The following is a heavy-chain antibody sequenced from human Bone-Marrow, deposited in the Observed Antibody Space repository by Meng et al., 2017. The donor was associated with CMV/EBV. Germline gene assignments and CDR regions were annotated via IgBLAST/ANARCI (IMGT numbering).Heavy chain of an antibody. D-gene: IGHD2-2*01. CDR3: AKDLYHTYFFEF. CDR1: GFNFNGYY. V-gene: IGHV3-33*03. J-gene: IGHJ4*02. Sequence: SCVASGFNFNGYYMPWVRHAPGKGLEWVAGIWFDGNNKYYSDSVKGRFTISRDNSKNMVYLQMNRLRADDTAVYYCAKDLYHTYFFEFRGQGSLVTVSS. CDR2: IWFDGNNK.